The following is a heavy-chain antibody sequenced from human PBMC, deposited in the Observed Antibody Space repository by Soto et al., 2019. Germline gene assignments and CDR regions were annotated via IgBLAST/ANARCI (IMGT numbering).Heavy chain of an antibody. CDR2: IYYSGST. V-gene: IGHV4-30-4*01. CDR1: GGSISSGDYY. J-gene: IGHJ6*02. CDR3: ARVVYDILTGYSLPYYYYYGMDV. D-gene: IGHD3-9*01. Sequence: LSLTCTVSGGSISSGDYYWSWIRQPPGKGLEWIGYIYYSGSTYYNPSLKSRVTISVDTSKNQFSLKLSSVTAADTAVYYCARVVYDILTGYSLPYYYYYGMDVWGQGTTVTVSS.